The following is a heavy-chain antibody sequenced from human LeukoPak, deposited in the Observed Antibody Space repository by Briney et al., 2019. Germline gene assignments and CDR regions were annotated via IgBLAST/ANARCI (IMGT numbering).Heavy chain of an antibody. D-gene: IGHD4-11*01. CDR1: GGSISSSSYY. CDR2: IYYSGST. CDR3: ARDRALHARYYYMDV. J-gene: IGHJ6*03. Sequence: PSETLSLTCTVSGGSISSSSYYWGWIRQPPGKGLEWIGSIYYSGSTYYNPSLKSRVTISVDTSKNQFSLKLSSVTAADTAVYYCARDRALHARYYYMDVWGKGTTVTVSS. V-gene: IGHV4-39*02.